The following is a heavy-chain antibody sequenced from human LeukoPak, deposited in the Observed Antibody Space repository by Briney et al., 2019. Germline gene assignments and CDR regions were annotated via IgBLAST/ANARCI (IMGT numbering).Heavy chain of an antibody. J-gene: IGHJ4*02. CDR3: ASEVTYYYDSRGLGAFDY. D-gene: IGHD3-22*01. Sequence: SVKVSCKASGGTFSSYAISWVRQAPGQGLEWMGGIIPIFGTANYAQKFQGRVTITTDESTSTAYMELSSLRSEDTAVYYCASEVTYYYDSRGLGAFDYWGQGTLVTVSS. CDR1: GGTFSSYA. CDR2: IIPIFGTA. V-gene: IGHV1-69*05.